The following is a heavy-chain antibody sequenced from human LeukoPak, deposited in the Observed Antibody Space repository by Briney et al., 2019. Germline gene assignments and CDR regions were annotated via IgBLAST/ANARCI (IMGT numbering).Heavy chain of an antibody. CDR3: ARGRRGYSYGYVRVVYYFDY. V-gene: IGHV4-34*01. CDR1: GGSISSYY. CDR2: INHSGST. J-gene: IGHJ4*02. Sequence: IPSETLSLTCTVSGGSISSYYWSWIRQPPGEGLEWIGEINHSGSTNYNPSLKSRVTISVDTSKNQFSLKLSSVTAADTAVYYCARGRRGYSYGYVRVVYYFDYWGQGTLVTVSS. D-gene: IGHD5-18*01.